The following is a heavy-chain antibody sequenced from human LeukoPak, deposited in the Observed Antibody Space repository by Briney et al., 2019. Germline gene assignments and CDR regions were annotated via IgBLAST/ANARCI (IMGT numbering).Heavy chain of an antibody. CDR3: ASLTATPAGSYHYHYIHV. CDR2: IHSSGTT. V-gene: IGHV4-4*09. J-gene: IGHJ6*03. D-gene: IGHD3-9*01. CDR1: GDSISGYY. Sequence: PSEALSLTCTVSGDSISGYYYNWIRQPPGKGLEWIGFIHSSGTTEYIPSLRGRVTLSVATSRNQLSLKLTSVTAADTAVYYCASLTATPAGSYHYHYIHVWGKGTTVTVSS.